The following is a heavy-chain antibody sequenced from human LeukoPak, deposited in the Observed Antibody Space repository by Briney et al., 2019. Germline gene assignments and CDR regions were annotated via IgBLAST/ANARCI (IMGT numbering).Heavy chain of an antibody. CDR3: AKDYYDSSGYYPD. D-gene: IGHD3-22*01. V-gene: IGHV3-23*01. CDR1: GFPVSSNY. CDR2: ISGSGGST. Sequence: PGGSLRLPCAPSGFPVSSNYTSWLPRAPGKGREWGSAISGSGGSTYYADSVKGRFTISRDNSKNTLYLQMNSLRAEDTAVYYCAKDYYDSSGYYPDWGQGTLVTVSS. J-gene: IGHJ4*02.